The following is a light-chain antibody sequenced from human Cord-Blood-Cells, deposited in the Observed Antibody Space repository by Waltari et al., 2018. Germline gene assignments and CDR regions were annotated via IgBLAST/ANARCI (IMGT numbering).Light chain of an antibody. CDR2: EVS. J-gene: IGLJ3*02. CDR3: SSYAGSNNWV. CDR1: SSDVGGYNY. V-gene: IGLV2-8*01. Sequence: HSVTISCTGTSSDVGGYNYVSWYQQHPGKAHKLMIYEVSKRPSGVPDRFSGSKSGNTASLTVTGLQAEDEADYYCSSYAGSNNWVFGGGTKLTVL.